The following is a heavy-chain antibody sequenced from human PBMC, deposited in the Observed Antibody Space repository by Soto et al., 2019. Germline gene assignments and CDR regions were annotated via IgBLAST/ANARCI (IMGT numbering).Heavy chain of an antibody. CDR3: ARGIGRFLEWLFSPYYGMDV. CDR2: MNPNSGNT. Sequence: ALVKVSCKASGYSFPSYDINWVRQATGQELELMGWMNPNSGNTGYAQKFQGRVTMTRNTSISTAYMELSSLRSEDTAVYYCARGIGRFLEWLFSPYYGMDVWGQGTTVTVYS. D-gene: IGHD3-3*01. J-gene: IGHJ6*02. CDR1: GYSFPSYD. V-gene: IGHV1-8*01.